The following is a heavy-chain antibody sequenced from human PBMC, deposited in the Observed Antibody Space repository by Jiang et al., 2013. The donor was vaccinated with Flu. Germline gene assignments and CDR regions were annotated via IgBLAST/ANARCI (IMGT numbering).Heavy chain of an antibody. Sequence: YAISWVRQAPGQGLEWMGGIIPIFGTANYAQKFQGRVTITADESTSTAYMELSSLRSEDTAVYYCARVTLRFLEVGWFDPWGPGNPGHRLL. V-gene: IGHV1-69*01. D-gene: IGHD3-3*01. CDR3: ARVTLRFLEVGWFDP. J-gene: IGHJ5*02. CDR1: YA. CDR2: IIPIFGTA.